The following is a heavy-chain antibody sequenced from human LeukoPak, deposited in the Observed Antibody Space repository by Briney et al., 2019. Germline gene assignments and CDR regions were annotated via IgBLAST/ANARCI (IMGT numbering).Heavy chain of an antibody. CDR3: ARDDHSNYRFDY. CDR1: GGSISSYY. D-gene: IGHD4-11*01. V-gene: IGHV4-59*01. J-gene: IGHJ4*02. CDR2: IYYSGST. Sequence: SETLSLTCTVSGGSISSYYWSWIRQPPGKGLEWIGYIYYSGSTNYNPSLKSRVTISLDTSKNQFSLGVTSVTAADTAVYYCARDDHSNYRFDYWGQGALVTISA.